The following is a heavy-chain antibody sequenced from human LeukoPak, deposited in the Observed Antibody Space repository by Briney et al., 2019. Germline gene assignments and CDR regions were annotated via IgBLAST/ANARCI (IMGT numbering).Heavy chain of an antibody. D-gene: IGHD2-8*01. V-gene: IGHV1-2*02. CDR2: INPNSGGT. CDR3: ARGYCTNGVCYRPFDY. J-gene: IGHJ4*02. CDR1: GYTFTGYY. Sequence: ASVKVSCKASGYTFTGYYMHWVRQAPGQGLEWMGWINPNSGGTNYAQKFQGRVTMTRDTSISTAYMELSRLRSDDTAVYHCARGYCTNGVCYRPFDYWGQGTLVTVSS.